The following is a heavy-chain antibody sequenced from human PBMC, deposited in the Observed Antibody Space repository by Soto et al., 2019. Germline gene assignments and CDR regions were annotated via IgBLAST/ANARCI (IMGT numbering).Heavy chain of an antibody. CDR1: GFTFSNAW. D-gene: IGHD2-15*01. V-gene: IGHV3-15*07. CDR2: IKSKTDGGTT. J-gene: IGHJ4*02. CDR3: TTDLIIGYCSGGSCLVVY. Sequence: GGSLRLSCAASGFTFSNAWMNWVRQAPGKGLEWVGRIKSKTDGGTTDYAAPVKGRFTNSRDDSKNTLYLQMNSLKTEDTAVYYCTTDLIIGYCSGGSCLVVYWGQGTLVTVSS.